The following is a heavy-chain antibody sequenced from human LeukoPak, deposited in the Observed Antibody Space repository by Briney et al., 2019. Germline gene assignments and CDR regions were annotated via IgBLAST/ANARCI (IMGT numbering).Heavy chain of an antibody. CDR3: ARGQRTMVRGVIPY. Sequence: PSETLSLTCAVYGGSFGGYYWSWIRQPPGKGLEWIGEINHSGSTNYNPSLKSRVTISVDTSKNQFSLKLSSVTAADTAVYYCARGQRTMVRGVIPYWGQGTLVTVSS. CDR2: INHSGST. V-gene: IGHV4-34*01. J-gene: IGHJ4*02. CDR1: GGSFGGYY. D-gene: IGHD3-10*01.